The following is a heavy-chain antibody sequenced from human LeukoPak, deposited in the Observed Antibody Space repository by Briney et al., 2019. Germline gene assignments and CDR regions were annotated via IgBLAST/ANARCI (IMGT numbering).Heavy chain of an antibody. J-gene: IGHJ4*02. V-gene: IGHV1-2*02. CDR2: MNPNSGGT. CDR3: ARRYDFWSGYPTAFDY. D-gene: IGHD3-3*01. CDR1: GYTLTGYY. Sequence: ASVKVSCKASGYTLTGYYMHWVRQAPGQGLEWMGWMNPNSGGTEYAQKFQGRVTMTRDTSISTAYMELRGLISDDTAVYYCARRYDFWSGYPTAFDYWGQGTLVTVSS.